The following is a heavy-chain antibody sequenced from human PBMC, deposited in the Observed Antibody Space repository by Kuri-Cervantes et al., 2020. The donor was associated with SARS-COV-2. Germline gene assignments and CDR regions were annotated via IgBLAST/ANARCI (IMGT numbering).Heavy chain of an antibody. Sequence: ASVKVSCKASGYTFTSYYMHWVRQATGQGLEWMGWINPNTGGPNYAQKFQGRVTMTRDTSTSTAYIELSGLTSDDTAVYYCARELMPYGGNSIDSWGRGTLVTVSS. D-gene: IGHD4-23*01. V-gene: IGHV1-2*02. CDR3: ARELMPYGGNSIDS. CDR1: GYTFTSYY. J-gene: IGHJ2*01. CDR2: INPNTGGP.